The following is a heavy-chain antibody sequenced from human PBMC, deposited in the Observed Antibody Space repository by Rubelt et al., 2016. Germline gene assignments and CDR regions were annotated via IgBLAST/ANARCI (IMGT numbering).Heavy chain of an antibody. V-gene: IGHV4-34*01. CDR1: GGSFSGYY. D-gene: IGHD6-13*01. CDR2: IYYSGST. J-gene: IGHJ4*02. CDR3: ARQIAAAVIY. Sequence: QVQLQQWGAGLLKPSETLSLTCAVYGGSFSGYYWSWIRQPPGKGLEWIGYIYYSGSTNYHPSLERRVTISVDTSKNQFSLKLSSVTAADTAVYYCARQIAAAVIYWGQGTLVTVSS.